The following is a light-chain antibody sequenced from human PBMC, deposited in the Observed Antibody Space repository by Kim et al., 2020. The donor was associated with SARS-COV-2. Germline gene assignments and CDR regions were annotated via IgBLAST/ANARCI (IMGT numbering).Light chain of an antibody. CDR2: EVN. CDR3: SSYTTSSTRV. J-gene: IGLJ1*01. CDR1: GTDIGTYNL. V-gene: IGLV2-14*01. Sequence: QSALTQPASVSRSHRQWITLSCTGTGTDIGTYNLVSWYQQHPGKAPKLIIYEVNSRPSGVSHRFSGSKSGSTASLTISGLQAEDEADYYCSSYTTSSTRVFGTGTKVTVL.